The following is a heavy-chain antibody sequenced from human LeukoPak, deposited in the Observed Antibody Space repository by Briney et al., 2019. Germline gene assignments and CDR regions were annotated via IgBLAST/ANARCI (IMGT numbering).Heavy chain of an antibody. D-gene: IGHD2-15*01. Sequence: SETLSFTCTVSGGSISSYYWSWIRQPPGKGLEWIGYIYHSGSTNYNPSLKSRVTISVDTSKNQFSLKLSSVTAADTAVYYCASVPGYCSGGSCFPPWGQGTLVTVSS. CDR1: GGSISSYY. CDR3: ASVPGYCSGGSCFPP. J-gene: IGHJ5*02. V-gene: IGHV4-59*01. CDR2: IYHSGST.